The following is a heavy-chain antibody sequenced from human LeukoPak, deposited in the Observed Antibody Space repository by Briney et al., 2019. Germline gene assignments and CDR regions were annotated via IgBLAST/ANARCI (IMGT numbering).Heavy chain of an antibody. CDR1: GFTFSSYS. Sequence: GGSLRLSCAASGFTFSSYSMHWVRQAPGKGLEWVANIKRDGSEKYYVDSVKGRFTISRDNAKNSLYLQMNSLRAEDTAVYYCARDSEQLVSFNWFDPWGQGTLVTVSS. J-gene: IGHJ5*02. D-gene: IGHD6-6*01. CDR2: IKRDGSEK. V-gene: IGHV3-7*01. CDR3: ARDSEQLVSFNWFDP.